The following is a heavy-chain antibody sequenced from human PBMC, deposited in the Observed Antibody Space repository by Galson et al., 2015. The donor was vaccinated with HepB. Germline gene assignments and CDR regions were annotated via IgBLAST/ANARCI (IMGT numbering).Heavy chain of an antibody. V-gene: IGHV4-4*07. J-gene: IGHJ4*02. CDR2: GSS. Sequence: GSSNYNPSLKSRVTMSVDTSKNQFSLKLSSVTAADTAIYYCARDRDYRFDYWGQGTLVTVSS. CDR3: ARDRDYRFDY. D-gene: IGHD4/OR15-4a*01.